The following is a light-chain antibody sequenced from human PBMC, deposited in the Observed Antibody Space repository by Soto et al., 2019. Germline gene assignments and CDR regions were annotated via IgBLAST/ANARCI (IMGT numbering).Light chain of an antibody. CDR3: QSYDATNQV. CDR2: EDN. V-gene: IGLV6-57*01. CDR1: SCSIASNY. J-gene: IGLJ3*02. Sequence: NFMLTQPHSVSESPGKTVIISCTRSSCSIASNYVQWYQQRPGSSPTAVIYEDNQRPSGVPDRFSGSIDSSSNSASLTISGLETEDEAAYYGQSYDATNQVFGGGTKLTVL.